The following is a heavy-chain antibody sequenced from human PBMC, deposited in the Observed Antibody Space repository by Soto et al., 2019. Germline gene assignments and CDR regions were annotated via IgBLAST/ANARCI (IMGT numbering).Heavy chain of an antibody. D-gene: IGHD1-26*01. CDR2: INPSSGTT. J-gene: IGHJ6*02. V-gene: IGHV1-46*01. CDR3: VREWANKTVSGRVTYRYYHGMDV. Sequence: QVQLVQSGAEVKKPGASVKVSCKASGYSFTTYYIQWVRHAPGHGPQWLGIINPSSGTTRYAQNFQCRVTPTRDTSTSTVYMALNGLRSGDAPVYYCVREWANKTVSGRVTYRYYHGMDVWGQGTTFTVSS. CDR1: GYSFTTYY.